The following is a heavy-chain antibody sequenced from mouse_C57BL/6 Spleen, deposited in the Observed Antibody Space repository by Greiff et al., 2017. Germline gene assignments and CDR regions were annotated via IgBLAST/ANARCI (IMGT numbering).Heavy chain of an antibody. Sequence: EVQGVESGGGLVQPGGSMKLSCAASGFTFSDAWMDWVRQSPEKGLEWVAEIRNKANNHATYYAESVKGRFTISRDDSKSSVYLQMNSLRAEDTGIYYCTGYYGSKTRFAYWGQGTLVTVSA. D-gene: IGHD1-1*01. V-gene: IGHV6-6*01. CDR3: TGYYGSKTRFAY. J-gene: IGHJ3*01. CDR1: GFTFSDAW. CDR2: IRNKANNHAT.